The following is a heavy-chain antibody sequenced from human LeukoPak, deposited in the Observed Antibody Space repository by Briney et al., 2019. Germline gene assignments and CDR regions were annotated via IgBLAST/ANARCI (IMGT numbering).Heavy chain of an antibody. Sequence: PGGSLRLSCAASGFPFINYAMHWVRQAPGKGLEWVAVIWYDGSNKYYADSVKGRFTISRDNSKNTLYLQMSSLRAEDTAVYYCARDYTGYFPWGQGTLVIVSS. J-gene: IGHJ5*02. V-gene: IGHV3-33*01. D-gene: IGHD3-9*01. CDR2: IWYDGSNK. CDR3: ARDYTGYFP. CDR1: GFPFINYA.